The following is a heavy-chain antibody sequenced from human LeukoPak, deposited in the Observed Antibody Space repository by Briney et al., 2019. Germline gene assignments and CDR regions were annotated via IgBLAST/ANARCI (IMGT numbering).Heavy chain of an antibody. CDR2: IYSGTI. J-gene: IGHJ6*03. D-gene: IGHD2-2*01. CDR1: GFTVSSNS. CDR3: ARTTEGYCSSASCFGFSYSYYMDV. Sequence: GGSLRLSCTVSGFTVSSNSMSWVRQAPGKGLEWVSFIYSGTIHYSDSVKGRFTISRDNSKNTLYLQMNSLRAEDTAVYYCARTTEGYCSSASCFGFSYSYYMDVWGKGTTVTISS. V-gene: IGHV3-53*01.